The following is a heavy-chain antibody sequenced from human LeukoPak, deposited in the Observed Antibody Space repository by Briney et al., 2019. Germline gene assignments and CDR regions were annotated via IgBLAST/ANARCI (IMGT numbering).Heavy chain of an antibody. J-gene: IGHJ3*02. D-gene: IGHD2/OR15-2a*01. CDR3: ARGTLLGFGDVAYAFDI. CDR2: IYYSGST. V-gene: IGHV4-39*07. CDR1: GGSISSTSYY. Sequence: SETLSLTCVVSGGSISSTSYYWGWIRQPPGKGLEWIGSIYYSGSTNYNPSLKSRVTISVDTSKNHFSLKLSSVTAADTAVYYCARGTLLGFGDVAYAFDIWGQGTMVTVSS.